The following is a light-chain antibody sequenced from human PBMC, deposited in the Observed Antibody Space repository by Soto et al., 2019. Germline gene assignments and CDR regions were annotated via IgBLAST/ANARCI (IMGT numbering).Light chain of an antibody. CDR2: GAS. CDR3: QQSYFILGT. CDR1: QYIGDF. Sequence: DIQMTQSASSLSASVGDRVTITCRASQYIGDFLNWYQQTPGKPPKLLIFGASNLHIGVPSRFSGSGSGTEFTLTISNLQREDFATYYCQQSYFILGTFGRGTKVDIK. V-gene: IGKV1-39*01. J-gene: IGKJ1*01.